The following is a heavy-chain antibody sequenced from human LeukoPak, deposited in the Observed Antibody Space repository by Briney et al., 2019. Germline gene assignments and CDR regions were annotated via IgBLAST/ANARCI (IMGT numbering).Heavy chain of an antibody. V-gene: IGHV3-43*01. D-gene: IGHD1-26*01. J-gene: IGHJ4*02. CDR2: ISWDGGSR. CDR3: AKESDGGSFDIDY. CDR1: GFTFDDYT. Sequence: GGSLRLSCAASGFTFDDYTIHWVRQAPGKGLEWVSLISWDGGSRYYADSVKGRFTISRDNSKNSLYLQMNSLRIEDTALYYFAKESDGGSFDIDYWGQGPLVTVSS.